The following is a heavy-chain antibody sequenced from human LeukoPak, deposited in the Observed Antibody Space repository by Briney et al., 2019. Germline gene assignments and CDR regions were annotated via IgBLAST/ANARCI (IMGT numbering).Heavy chain of an antibody. D-gene: IGHD2-15*01. Sequence: PVGSLRLSCEASGLTFNNYAMHWFRQSSGKGLEWVSGIGSSGGGTYYADSVKGRFTISRDTSKDTVYLQMDSLRAEDTAIYYCAKIHQNRVVVGAKGAFDIWGQGTVVTVSS. CDR3: AKIHQNRVVVGAKGAFDI. CDR1: GLTFNNYA. J-gene: IGHJ3*02. CDR2: IGSSGGGT. V-gene: IGHV3-23*01.